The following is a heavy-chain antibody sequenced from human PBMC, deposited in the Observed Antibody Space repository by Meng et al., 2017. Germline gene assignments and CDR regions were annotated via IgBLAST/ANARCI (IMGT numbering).Heavy chain of an antibody. V-gene: IGHV1-69*06. CDR1: GGTFSSYA. CDR3: ARGRGDFLPYYFDY. Sequence: GGSLRLSCKASGGTFSSYAISWVRQAPGQGLEWMGGIIPIFGTANYAQKFQGRVTITADKSTSTAYMELSSLRSEDTAVYYCARGRGDFLPYYFDYWGQGTLVTVSS. CDR2: IIPIFGTA. D-gene: IGHD4-17*01. J-gene: IGHJ4*02.